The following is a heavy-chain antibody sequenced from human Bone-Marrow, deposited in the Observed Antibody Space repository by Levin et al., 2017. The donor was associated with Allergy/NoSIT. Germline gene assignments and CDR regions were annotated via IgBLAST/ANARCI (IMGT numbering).Heavy chain of an antibody. CDR3: ARTYDVLTGDFLGFDS. V-gene: IGHV1-69*01. Sequence: PGESLKISCKSSGGTLSSYAINWVRQVPGQGLEWMGGIMALIGTTNYAQKFQDRVTITADASTSTAYMEMNTLRSDDTAVYYCARTYDVLTGDFLGFDSWGQGTLLTVSS. CDR2: IMALIGTT. J-gene: IGHJ4*02. CDR1: GGTLSSYA. D-gene: IGHD3-9*01.